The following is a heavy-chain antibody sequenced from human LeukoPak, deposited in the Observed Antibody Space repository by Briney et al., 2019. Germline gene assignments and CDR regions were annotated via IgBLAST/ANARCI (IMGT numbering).Heavy chain of an antibody. CDR1: GFTFSSYW. D-gene: IGHD3-9*01. CDR3: AREEGVLRYFDWLFYFDY. Sequence: GGSLRLSCAASGFTFSSYWMSWVRQAPGKGLEWVANIKQDGSEKYYVDSVKGRFTISRDNAKNSLYLQMNSLRAEDTAVYYCAREEGVLRYFDWLFYFDYWGQGTLVTVSS. CDR2: IKQDGSEK. V-gene: IGHV3-7*01. J-gene: IGHJ4*02.